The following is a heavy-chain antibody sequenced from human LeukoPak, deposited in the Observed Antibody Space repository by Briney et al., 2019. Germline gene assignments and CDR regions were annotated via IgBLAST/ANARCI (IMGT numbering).Heavy chain of an antibody. J-gene: IGHJ3*02. D-gene: IGHD6-13*01. CDR3: ARVGSSGYAFDI. CDR2: ISSSSSYI. CDR1: GFTFSSYS. Sequence: GGSLRLSCAASGFTFSSYSMNWVRQAPGKGLEWVSSISSSSSYIYYADSVKGRFTISRDNAKNSLYLQMNSLRAEDTAVYYCARVGSSGYAFDIWGQGTMVTVSS. V-gene: IGHV3-21*01.